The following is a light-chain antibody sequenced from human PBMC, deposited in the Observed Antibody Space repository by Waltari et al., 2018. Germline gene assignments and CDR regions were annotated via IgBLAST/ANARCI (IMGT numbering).Light chain of an antibody. Sequence: NFMLTQPHSVSESPGKTVTISCTRSSGSIASNYVQWYQQRPGSAPTTVCYEDNQRPPGVPDRFSGSIDSSSNSASLTISGLKTEDEADYYCQSYDSSNLWVFGGGTKLTVL. J-gene: IGLJ3*02. CDR3: QSYDSSNLWV. V-gene: IGLV6-57*03. CDR1: SGSIASNY. CDR2: EDN.